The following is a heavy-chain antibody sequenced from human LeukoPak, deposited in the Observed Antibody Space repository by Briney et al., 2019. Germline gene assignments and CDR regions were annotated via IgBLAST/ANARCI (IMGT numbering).Heavy chain of an antibody. CDR1: GGTFSSYA. CDR2: IIPIFGTA. J-gene: IGHJ4*02. Sequence: SVKVSCKASGGTFSSYAISWVRQAPGQGLEWMGGIIPIFGTANYAQKFQGRVTITADKSTGTAYMELSSLRSDDTAVYYCARDLRRGSSSWYVSGGDYWGQGTLVTVSS. V-gene: IGHV1-69*06. D-gene: IGHD6-13*01. CDR3: ARDLRRGSSSWYVSGGDY.